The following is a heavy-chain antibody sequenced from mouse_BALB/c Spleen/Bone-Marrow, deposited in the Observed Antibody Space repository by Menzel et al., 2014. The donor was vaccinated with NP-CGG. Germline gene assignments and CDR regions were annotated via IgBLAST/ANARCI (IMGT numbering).Heavy chain of an antibody. CDR3: ATYGYSYWYFDV. CDR1: GYSFTGYN. D-gene: IGHD1-1*01. V-gene: IGHV1-39*01. J-gene: IGHJ1*01. Sequence: LVESGPELGKPGASVKIFCKASGYSFTGYNMNWVKQSNGKSLEWIGNIDPYYGGTSYNQKFKGKATLTVDKSSSTAYMQLKSLTSEDSAVYYCATYGYSYWYFDVWGAGTTVTVSS. CDR2: IDPYYGGT.